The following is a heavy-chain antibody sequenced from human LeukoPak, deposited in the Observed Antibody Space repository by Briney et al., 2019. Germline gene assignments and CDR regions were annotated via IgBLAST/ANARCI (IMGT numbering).Heavy chain of an antibody. Sequence: SETLSLTCAVYGGSFSGYYWSWIRQPPGKGLGWIGEINHSGSTNYNPSLKSRVTISVDTSKNQFSLKLSSVTAADTAVYYCARSTLGSYSSSSYFDYWGQGTLVTVSS. D-gene: IGHD6-6*01. V-gene: IGHV4-34*01. CDR2: INHSGST. CDR1: GGSFSGYY. J-gene: IGHJ4*02. CDR3: ARSTLGSYSSSSYFDY.